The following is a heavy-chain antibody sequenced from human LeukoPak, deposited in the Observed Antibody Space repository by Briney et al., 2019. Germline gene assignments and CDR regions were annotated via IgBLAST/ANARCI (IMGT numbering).Heavy chain of an antibody. J-gene: IGHJ3*02. Sequence: GASVKVSCKASGGTFSSYAISWVRQAPGQGLEWMEGIIPIFGTANYAQKFPGRVTITADKSTSTAYMELSSLRSEDTAVYYCASEYGSGSYYNAAFDIWGQGTMVTVSS. CDR1: GGTFSSYA. CDR3: ASEYGSGSYYNAAFDI. D-gene: IGHD3-10*01. V-gene: IGHV1-69*06. CDR2: IIPIFGTA.